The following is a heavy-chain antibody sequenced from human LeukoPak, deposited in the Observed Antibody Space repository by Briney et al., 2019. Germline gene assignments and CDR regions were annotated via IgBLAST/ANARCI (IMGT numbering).Heavy chain of an antibody. CDR3: ARDRRWELDY. J-gene: IGHJ4*02. CDR1: GFTFSSYA. Sequence: TGGSLRLSCAASGFTFSSYAMHWVRQAPGKGLEWVAVISYDGSNKYYADSVKGRFTISRDNSKNTLYLQMNSLRAEDTAVYYCARDRRWELDYWGQGTLVTVSS. V-gene: IGHV3-30-3*01. CDR2: ISYDGSNK. D-gene: IGHD1-26*01.